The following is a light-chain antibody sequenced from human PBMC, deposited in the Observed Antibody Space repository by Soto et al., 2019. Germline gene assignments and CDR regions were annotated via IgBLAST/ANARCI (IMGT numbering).Light chain of an antibody. CDR1: QGISNN. CDR2: GAS. CDR3: HKYDSVPLT. Sequence: DIQMTQSPSSLSASVGNRVTITCRASQGISNNLAWYQQKPGKVPRLLIYGASTLQSGVPSRFSGSGSGRDFTLTISSLQPEDVATYYCHKYDSVPLTFGQGTKVEFK. V-gene: IGKV1-27*01. J-gene: IGKJ1*01.